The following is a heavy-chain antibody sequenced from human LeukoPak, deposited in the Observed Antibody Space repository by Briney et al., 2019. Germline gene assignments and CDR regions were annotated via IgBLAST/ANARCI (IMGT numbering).Heavy chain of an antibody. D-gene: IGHD3-22*01. J-gene: IGHJ5*02. CDR3: ARDWGPRITMIVAPLGWFDP. Sequence: ASVKVSCKASGYTFIRYGISWVRQAPGQGLEWMGWINPNSGGTNYAQKFQGRVTMTRDTSISTAYMELSRLRSDDTAVYYCARDWGPRITMIVAPLGWFDPWGQGTLVTVSS. CDR2: INPNSGGT. CDR1: GYTFIRYG. V-gene: IGHV1-2*02.